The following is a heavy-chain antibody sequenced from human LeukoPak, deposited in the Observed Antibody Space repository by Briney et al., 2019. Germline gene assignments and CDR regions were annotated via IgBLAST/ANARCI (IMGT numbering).Heavy chain of an antibody. CDR2: ISSSSSYI. J-gene: IGHJ6*02. Sequence: GRSLRLSCAASGFTFSRYSMNWVRQAPGKGLEWVSSISSSSSYIYYADSVKGRFTISRDNAKNSLYLQMNSLRAEDTAVYYCARGKAGTEDGMDVWGQGTTVTVSS. V-gene: IGHV3-21*01. CDR1: GFTFSRYS. CDR3: ARGKAGTEDGMDV. D-gene: IGHD6-13*01.